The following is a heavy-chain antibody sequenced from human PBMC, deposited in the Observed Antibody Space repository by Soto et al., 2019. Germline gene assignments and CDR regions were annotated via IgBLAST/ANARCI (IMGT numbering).Heavy chain of an antibody. CDR1: AGCISSNY. Sequence: SETLSFTWTVAAGCISSNYWTWIRQPPGKELEWMAYDYTSGSTNSNPSPQSRVTISEDTSKSQFALKENSMTAADTAVYYCARSRRETVAGYTLDNWGQGILVTVSS. D-gene: IGHD6-13*01. CDR3: ARSRRETVAGYTLDN. CDR2: DYTSGST. J-gene: IGHJ4*02. V-gene: IGHV4-4*08.